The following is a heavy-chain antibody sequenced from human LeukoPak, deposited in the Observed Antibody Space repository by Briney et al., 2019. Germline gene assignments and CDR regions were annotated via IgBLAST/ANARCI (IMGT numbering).Heavy chain of an antibody. D-gene: IGHD3-22*01. J-gene: IGHJ4*02. V-gene: IGHV3-20*04. Sequence: GGSLRLSCAASGFTFDDYGMSWVRQVPGKGLEWVSGINWNGGSTGNADSVKGRFTISRDNAKNSLYLQMNSLRGEDTALYYCARGFQYYYDSSGYYHNWGQGTLVTVSS. CDR2: INWNGGST. CDR1: GFTFDDYG. CDR3: ARGFQYYYDSSGYYHN.